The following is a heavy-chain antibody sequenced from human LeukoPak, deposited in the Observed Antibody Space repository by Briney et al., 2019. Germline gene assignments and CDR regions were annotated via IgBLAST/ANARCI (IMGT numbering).Heavy chain of an antibody. V-gene: IGHV3-9*01. CDR2: ITWNSDSL. Sequence: PGRSLRLSCAASGFTFDDYAMHWVRQAPGKGLEWVSGITWNSDSLGYADSVKGRFTISRDNSKNTLFLQMNSLRAEDTAVYFCARDLTLGADGTYFDYWGQGTLVTVSS. J-gene: IGHJ4*02. CDR3: ARDLTLGADGTYFDY. D-gene: IGHD6-13*01. CDR1: GFTFDDYA.